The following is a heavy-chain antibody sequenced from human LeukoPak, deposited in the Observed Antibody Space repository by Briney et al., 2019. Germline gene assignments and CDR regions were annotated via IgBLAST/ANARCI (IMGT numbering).Heavy chain of an antibody. CDR3: ARHPPTSPFDF. J-gene: IGHJ4*02. CDR2: IYYSGST. CDR1: GGSITTYY. Sequence: SETLSLSCTVSGGSITTYYWSWIRQSPGKGLEWIGYIYYSGSTKYNPSLKSRVTISVDTSKNQFSLKLSSVTAADTAVYYCARHPPTSPFDFWGQGTLVTVSS. D-gene: IGHD4-11*01. V-gene: IGHV4-59*08.